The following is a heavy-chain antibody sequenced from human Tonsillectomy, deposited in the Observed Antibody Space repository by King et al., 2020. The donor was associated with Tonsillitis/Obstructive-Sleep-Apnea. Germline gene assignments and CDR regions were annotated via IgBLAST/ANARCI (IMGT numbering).Heavy chain of an antibody. CDR3: SRDVDDRGYMDV. CDR1: GFTFTSYV. CDR2: ILYDGTKK. D-gene: IGHD3-22*01. V-gene: IGHV3-30*03. J-gene: IGHJ6*03. Sequence: QVQLVESGGGVVQPGRSLRLSCAASGFTFTSYVMHWVRQAPGKGLEWVAVILYDGTKKYVDSVKGRFTISRDNSKNTLYMQMNSLRAEDTAVYYCSRDVDDRGYMDVWGKGTTVTVSS.